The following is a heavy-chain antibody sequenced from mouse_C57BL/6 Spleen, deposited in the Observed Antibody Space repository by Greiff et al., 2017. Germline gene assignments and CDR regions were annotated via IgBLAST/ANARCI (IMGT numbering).Heavy chain of an antibody. J-gene: IGHJ4*01. V-gene: IGHV1-54*01. CDR3: ARSYDGSYYAMDY. CDR1: GYAFTNYL. D-gene: IGHD2-3*01. Sequence: VQLQQSGAELVRPGTSVKVSCKASGYAFTNYLIEWVKQRPGQGLEWIGVINPGSGGTNYNEKFKGKATLTADKSSSTAYMQLSSLTSEDSAVYFCARSYDGSYYAMDYWGQGTSVTVSS. CDR2: INPGSGGT.